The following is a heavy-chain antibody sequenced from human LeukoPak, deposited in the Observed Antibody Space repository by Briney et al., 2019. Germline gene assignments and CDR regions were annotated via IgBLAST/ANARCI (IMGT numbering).Heavy chain of an antibody. CDR1: GFTFSSYA. CDR2: IYNGGTT. J-gene: IGHJ4*02. D-gene: IGHD3-10*01. Sequence: PGGSLRLSCAASGFTFSSYAMGWVRQAPGKGLEWVSVIYNGGTTHYADSVKGRFTISRDHSQNTLYLQMNSLRVEDTAVYYCAREGVSSLVRGVIGYWGPGTLVTVSS. V-gene: IGHV3-53*01. CDR3: AREGVSSLVRGVIGY.